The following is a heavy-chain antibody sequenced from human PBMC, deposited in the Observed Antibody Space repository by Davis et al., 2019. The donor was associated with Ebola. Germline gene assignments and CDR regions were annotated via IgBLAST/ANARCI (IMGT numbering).Heavy chain of an antibody. CDR3: AKDKTMATHYWYFDL. J-gene: IGHJ2*01. CDR2: ISSSSNYI. V-gene: IGHV3-21*01. D-gene: IGHD4/OR15-4a*01. Sequence: GESLKISCAASGFTFSSNSMNWVRQAPGKGLEWVSFISSSSNYIYYADSVKGRFTVSRDNAKNSLYLQMNSLRAEDTALYYCAKDKTMATHYWYFDLWGRGTLVTVSS. CDR1: GFTFSSNS.